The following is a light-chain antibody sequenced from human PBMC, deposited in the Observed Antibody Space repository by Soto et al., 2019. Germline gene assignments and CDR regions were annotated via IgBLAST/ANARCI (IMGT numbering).Light chain of an antibody. J-gene: IGKJ5*01. CDR1: QSISTS. V-gene: IGKV1-39*01. CDR2: TAS. CDR3: QQLFDSPIT. Sequence: DIQLTQSPSSLSASVGYRVTITCRASQSISTSLSWYQQKPGKAPKLLIYTASNLQSGFPSRFSGGGSGTEFSLTITSLQPEDFATYYCQQLFDSPITFGQGTRLEI.